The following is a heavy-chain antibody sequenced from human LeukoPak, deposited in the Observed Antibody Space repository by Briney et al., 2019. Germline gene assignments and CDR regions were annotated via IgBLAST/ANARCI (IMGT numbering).Heavy chain of an antibody. CDR3: ARHYNLAFDY. Sequence: SETLSLTRTVSGGSISPHYWSWIRQPPGKGLEWIGCIYYSGSTNYNPSLKSRVTISIDMSKNQFSLKLSSVTAADTAVYHCARHYNLAFDYWGQGTLVTVSS. J-gene: IGHJ4*02. V-gene: IGHV4-59*08. CDR2: IYYSGST. CDR1: GGSISPHY. D-gene: IGHD3-10*01.